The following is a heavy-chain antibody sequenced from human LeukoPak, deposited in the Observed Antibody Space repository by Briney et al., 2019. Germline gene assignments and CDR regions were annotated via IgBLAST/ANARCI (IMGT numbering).Heavy chain of an antibody. J-gene: IGHJ4*02. D-gene: IGHD3-22*01. V-gene: IGHV3-23*01. CDR1: GFTFSSYA. Sequence: PGGSLRLSCAASGFTFSSYAMSWVRQAPGKGLEWVSAISGSGGSTYYADSVKGRFTISRDNSKNTLYLQMNSLRAEDTAAYYCAKEDLYSSGYPYYFDYWGQGTLVTVSS. CDR3: AKEDLYSSGYPYYFDY. CDR2: ISGSGGST.